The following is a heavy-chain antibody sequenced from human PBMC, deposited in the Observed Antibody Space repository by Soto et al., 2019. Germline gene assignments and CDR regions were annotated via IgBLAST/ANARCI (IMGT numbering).Heavy chain of an antibody. CDR2: IYYSGST. J-gene: IGHJ5*02. Sequence: SETLSLTCTVSRGSISSGTNYWAWIRQPPGKGLEWIANIYYSGSTFYNPSLKSRVTISLDTSKNQFSLKLRSVTAADTAVFYCARHRARNWFDPWGQGTLVTVSS. CDR3: ARHRARNWFDP. D-gene: IGHD6-6*01. CDR1: RGSISSGTNY. V-gene: IGHV4-39*01.